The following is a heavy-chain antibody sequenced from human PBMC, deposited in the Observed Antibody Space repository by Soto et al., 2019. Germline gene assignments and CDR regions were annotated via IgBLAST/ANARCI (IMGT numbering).Heavy chain of an antibody. V-gene: IGHV3-48*02. CDR2: ISSSSSTI. J-gene: IGHJ6*02. CDR3: ARFLKATTLYDYYGMDV. CDR1: GFTFSSYS. Sequence: EVQLVESGGGLVQPGGSLRLSCAASGFTFSSYSMNWVRQAPGKGLEWVSYISSSSSTIYYADSVKGRFTISRDNAKNSLYLQMNSLRDEYTAVDYCARFLKATTLYDYYGMDVWGQGTTVTVSS. D-gene: IGHD5-12*01.